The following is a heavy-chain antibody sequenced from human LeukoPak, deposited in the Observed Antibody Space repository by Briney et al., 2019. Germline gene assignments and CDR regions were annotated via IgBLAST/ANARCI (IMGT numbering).Heavy chain of an antibody. CDR3: ARVKYGSGSYYNYRNNWFDP. J-gene: IGHJ5*02. V-gene: IGHV3-48*02. D-gene: IGHD3-10*01. Sequence: PGGSLRLSCAASGFTFSSFSMNWVRQAPGKGLEWVSYISSSSSTIYYADSVKGRFTISRDNAKNSLYLQMNSLRDEDTAVYYCARVKYGSGSYYNYRNNWFDPWGQGTLVTVSS. CDR1: GFTFSSFS. CDR2: ISSSSSTI.